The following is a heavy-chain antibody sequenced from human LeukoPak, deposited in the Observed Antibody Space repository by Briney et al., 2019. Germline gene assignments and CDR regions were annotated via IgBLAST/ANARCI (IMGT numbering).Heavy chain of an antibody. Sequence: GRSLRLSCAASGFAFNTYAMHWVRQAPGKGLEWVTLIWHDGSHKFYIDSVRGRLTIARDNSQNTAYQQMDGLRAEDSAVYYCAREIFGSGSYPDYCGQGSLVTVSS. J-gene: IGHJ4*02. D-gene: IGHD3-10*01. V-gene: IGHV3-33*01. CDR1: GFAFNTYA. CDR3: AREIFGSGSYPDY. CDR2: IWHDGSHK.